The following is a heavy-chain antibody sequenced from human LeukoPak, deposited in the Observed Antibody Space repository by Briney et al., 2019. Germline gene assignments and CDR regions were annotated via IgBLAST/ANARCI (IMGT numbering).Heavy chain of an antibody. V-gene: IGHV3-30-3*01. CDR2: ISYDGSNK. J-gene: IGHJ4*02. CDR1: GFTFISFT. CDR3: ARPLYGDYIDH. Sequence: GRSLRLSCAASGFTFISFTMHWVRQAPGEGLEWVAVISYDGSNKYYADSVKGRFTISRDNSKNTLYLQMNSLSTDDTAVYYCARPLYGDYIDHWGQGTLVTVSS. D-gene: IGHD4-17*01.